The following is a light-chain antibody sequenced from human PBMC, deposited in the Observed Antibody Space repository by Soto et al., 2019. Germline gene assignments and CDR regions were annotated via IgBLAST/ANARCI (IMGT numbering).Light chain of an antibody. V-gene: IGKV1-39*01. CDR3: QQSYGTPLT. Sequence: DMEMTQSPSSLSASVGDRVTITCRASQSISNYLNWYQHKPGKVPKLLIYAASSLQSGVPTRFSGHGSATDVTLTINSLQPEDFATYYGQQSYGTPLTFGGGTKIEIK. CDR2: AAS. J-gene: IGKJ4*01. CDR1: QSISNY.